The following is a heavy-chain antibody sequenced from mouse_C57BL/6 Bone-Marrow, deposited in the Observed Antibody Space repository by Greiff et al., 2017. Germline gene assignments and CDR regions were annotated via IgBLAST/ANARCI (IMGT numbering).Heavy chain of an antibody. CDR1: GFTFSSYA. D-gene: IGHD6-2*01. Sequence: EVKLMESGGGLVKPGGSLKLSCAASGFTFSSYAMSWVPQTPEKRLEWVATISDGGSYTYYPDNVKGRFTISRDNAKNNLYLQMSHLKSEDTAMYYCARGLSAYWGQGTLVTVSA. J-gene: IGHJ3*01. CDR2: ISDGGSYT. CDR3: ARGLSAY. V-gene: IGHV5-4*03.